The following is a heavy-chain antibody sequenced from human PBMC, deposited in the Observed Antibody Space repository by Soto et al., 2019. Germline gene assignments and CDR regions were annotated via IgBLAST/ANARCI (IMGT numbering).Heavy chain of an antibody. CDR1: GFTFRSYV. Sequence: QVQLVESGGGVVQPGTSLRVSCVGSGFTFRSYVIHWVRQAPGKGLEWVALTSYDGSDKYYDDSVRGRFTISRDNSRNKVDLKMDSLRLEDTALYYCARWGTTGGLDVWGQGTLVSV. CDR2: TSYDGSDK. D-gene: IGHD3-16*01. CDR3: ARWGTTGGLDV. J-gene: IGHJ1*01. V-gene: IGHV3-30*19.